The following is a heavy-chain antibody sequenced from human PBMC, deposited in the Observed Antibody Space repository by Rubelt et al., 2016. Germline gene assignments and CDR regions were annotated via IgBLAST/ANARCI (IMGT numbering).Heavy chain of an antibody. CDR3: ARYLRPADY. D-gene: IGHD4-17*01. CDR1: GYTFTGYH. V-gene: IGHV1-2*02. J-gene: IGHJ4*02. Sequence: QVQLVQSGAEVEKPGASVRVSCKASGYTFTGYHLNWVRQAPGQGFEWMGWINPGSGGTNYAQKFQGRVTMTRDTSINTAVMELSSLRSDDTAVYYCARYLRPADYWGQGTLVTVSS. CDR2: INPGSGGT.